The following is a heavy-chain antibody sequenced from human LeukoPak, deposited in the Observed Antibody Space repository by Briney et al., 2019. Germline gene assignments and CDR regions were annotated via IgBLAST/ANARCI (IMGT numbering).Heavy chain of an antibody. CDR1: GFTVSSAY. V-gene: IGHV3-53*01. Sequence: GGSLRLSCAASGFTVSSAYMAWVRQAPGRGLEWVSGIYIVGSTYSADSVKGRFTIFRDNSKNTLYLQMYSLRVDDTAVYYCASKTVPDAETGLDHWGQGTLVTVSS. D-gene: IGHD3-10*01. J-gene: IGHJ4*02. CDR3: ASKTVPDAETGLDH. CDR2: IYIVGST.